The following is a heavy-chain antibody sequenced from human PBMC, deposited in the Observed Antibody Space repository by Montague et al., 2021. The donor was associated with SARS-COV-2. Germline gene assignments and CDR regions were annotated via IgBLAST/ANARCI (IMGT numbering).Heavy chain of an antibody. Sequence: SETLSLTCTVSGGSISSYHWSWIRQPPGKGLEWIGYIYYSGSTNYNPSPKSRVTISVDTSRNQFSLKLSSVTAADTAVYYCARVPRNYDFWSGFYDAFDIWGQGTMVTVSS. CDR1: GGSISSYH. V-gene: IGHV4-59*01. CDR3: ARVPRNYDFWSGFYDAFDI. CDR2: IYYSGST. D-gene: IGHD3-3*01. J-gene: IGHJ3*02.